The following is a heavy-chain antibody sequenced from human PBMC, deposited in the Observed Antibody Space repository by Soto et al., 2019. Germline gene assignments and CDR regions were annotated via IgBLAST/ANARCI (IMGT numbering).Heavy chain of an antibody. CDR2: IITLFGTS. J-gene: IGHJ4*02. CDR3: AREVGYGDFSAALLD. D-gene: IGHD2-21*02. V-gene: IGHV1-69*01. CDR1: GGTFSSHS. Sequence: VQLMPSGAEVKKPGSSVKVSCKASGGTFSSHSINWVRQAPGQGLEWMGGIITLFGTSNYAQNFQGRVTITADQSTSTAYMELNSLTSDDTAVYYCAREVGYGDFSAALLDWGQGTLVTVAS.